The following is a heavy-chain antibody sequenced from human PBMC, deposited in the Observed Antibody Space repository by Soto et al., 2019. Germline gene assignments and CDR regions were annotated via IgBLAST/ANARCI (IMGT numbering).Heavy chain of an antibody. CDR3: ARYGGDYDTAYFYY. D-gene: IGHD4-17*01. CDR1: GFTFSNYG. J-gene: IGHJ4*02. CDR2: ISFDGSHK. V-gene: IGHV3-30*03. Sequence: GGSLRLSCAGSGFTFSNYGLHWVRQAPGKGLDWVSFISFDGSHKYYADSVKGRFTISRDNSNNMLYLQMDSLTTEDTAVYYCARYGGDYDTAYFYYWGQGTLVTVAS.